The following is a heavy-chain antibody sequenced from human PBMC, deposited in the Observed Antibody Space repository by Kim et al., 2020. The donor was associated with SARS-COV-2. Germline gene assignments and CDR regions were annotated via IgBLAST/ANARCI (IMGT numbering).Heavy chain of an antibody. CDR3: ARGFCGGSCYSLQGDAFDI. V-gene: IGHV3-7*03. D-gene: IGHD2-15*01. CDR1: GFTFSSYW. Sequence: GGSLRLSCAASGFTFSSYWMSWVRQAPGKGLEWVANIKQDGSEKYYVDSVKGRFTISRDNAKNSLYLQMNSLRAEDTAVYYCARGFCGGSCYSLQGDAFDIWGQWTMVTVSS. J-gene: IGHJ3*02. CDR2: IKQDGSEK.